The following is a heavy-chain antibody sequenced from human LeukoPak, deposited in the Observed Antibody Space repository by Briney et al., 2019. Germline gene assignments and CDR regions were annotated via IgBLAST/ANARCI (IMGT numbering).Heavy chain of an antibody. CDR2: ITRSSIYK. J-gene: IGHJ3*02. D-gene: IGHD6-19*01. V-gene: IGHV3-21*01. Sequence: GGSLRLSCAASGFTFSSYSMNWVRQAPGKGLEWVSSITRSSIYKYYADSVKGRFTISRDNAKNSLYLQMNSLRAEDTAVYYCARGRVGQWLVDAFDIWGQGTMVTVSS. CDR1: GFTFSSYS. CDR3: ARGRVGQWLVDAFDI.